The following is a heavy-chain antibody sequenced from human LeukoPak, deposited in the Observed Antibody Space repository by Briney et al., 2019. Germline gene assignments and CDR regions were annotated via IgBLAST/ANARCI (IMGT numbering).Heavy chain of an antibody. J-gene: IGHJ6*03. D-gene: IGHD3-3*01. V-gene: IGHV4-59*12. CDR1: GGSISSYY. Sequence: PSETLSLTCTVSGGSISSYYWSWIRQPPGKGLEWIGYIYYSGSTNYNPSLKSLVTISVDTSKNQFSLKLSSVTAADTAVYYCARDWAVGRSPPREGDFWSGYPGYYYYYMDVWGKGTTVTVSS. CDR3: ARDWAVGRSPPREGDFWSGYPGYYYYYMDV. CDR2: IYYSGST.